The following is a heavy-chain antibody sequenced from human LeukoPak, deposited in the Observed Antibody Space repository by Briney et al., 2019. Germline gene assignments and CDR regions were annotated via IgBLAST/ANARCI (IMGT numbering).Heavy chain of an antibody. J-gene: IGHJ4*02. CDR2: VSYSGGI. V-gene: IGHV4-59*01. CDR1: AASISAYS. CDR3: ARAPSILLHFDH. D-gene: IGHD1-26*01. Sequence: SETLSLTCTVSAASISAYSWNWIRQPPGKGLEWIGYVSYSGGIHYNPSLQSRVTMLIDKSKNQFSLRLSSVTAADTAVYYCARAPSILLHFDHWGQGTLVIVSS.